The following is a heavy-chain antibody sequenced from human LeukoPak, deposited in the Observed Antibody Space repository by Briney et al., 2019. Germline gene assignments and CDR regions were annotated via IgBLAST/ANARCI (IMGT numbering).Heavy chain of an antibody. CDR3: ARPYYYDSRIDP. D-gene: IGHD3-22*01. CDR1: GGSISSGDYY. J-gene: IGHJ5*02. Sequence: SQTLSLTCTVSGGSISSGDYYWSWIRQPPAKGLEWIAYMYYSGSTYYNPSLKSRVTMSADTSKNQLSLKLSSVTAADTAVYYCARPYYYDSRIDPWGQGILVTVSS. V-gene: IGHV4-30-4*01. CDR2: MYYSGST.